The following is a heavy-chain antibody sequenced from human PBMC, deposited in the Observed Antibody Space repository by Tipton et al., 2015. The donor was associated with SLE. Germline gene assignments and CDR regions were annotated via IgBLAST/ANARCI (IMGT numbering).Heavy chain of an antibody. J-gene: IGHJ4*02. Sequence: QSGPEVKKPGASVKVSCKASGYTFTGYYMHWVRQAPGQGLEWMGGIIPIFGTANYAQKFQGRVTITTDESTSTAYMELSSLRSEDTAAYCCARVGYTAMAFDYWGQGTLVTVSS. CDR3: ARVGYTAMAFDY. V-gene: IGHV1-69*05. D-gene: IGHD5-18*01. CDR2: IIPIFGTA. CDR1: GYTFTGYY.